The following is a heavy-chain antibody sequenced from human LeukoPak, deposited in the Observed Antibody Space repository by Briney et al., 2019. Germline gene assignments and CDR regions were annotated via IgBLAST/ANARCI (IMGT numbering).Heavy chain of an antibody. V-gene: IGHV3-48*01. CDR3: AKNRRDNRGSSGSAFDL. Sequence: GGSLRLSCAGSGFTFSDYNMNWVRQAPGKGLEWVSYISSSTNTTYHGDSVKGRFTISRDNAKNSVYLQMNSLRAEDTAVYYCAKNRRDNRGSSGSAFDLWGRGTLVTVSS. CDR2: ISSSTNTT. J-gene: IGHJ2*01. D-gene: IGHD5-12*01. CDR1: GFTFSDYN.